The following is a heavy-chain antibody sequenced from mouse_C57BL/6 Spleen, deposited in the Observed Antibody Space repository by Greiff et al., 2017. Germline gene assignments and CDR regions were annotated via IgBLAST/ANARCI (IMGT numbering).Heavy chain of an antibody. CDR3: VWDDFDY. D-gene: IGHD4-1*01. CDR2: IYPGSGNT. J-gene: IGHJ2*01. Sequence: QVQLKESGAELVRPGASVKLSCKASGYTFTDYYINWVKQRPGQGLEWIARIYPGSGNTYYNEKFKGKATLTAEKSSSTAYMQLSSLTSEDSAVYFCVWDDFDYWGQGTTLTVSS. CDR1: GYTFTDYY. V-gene: IGHV1-76*01.